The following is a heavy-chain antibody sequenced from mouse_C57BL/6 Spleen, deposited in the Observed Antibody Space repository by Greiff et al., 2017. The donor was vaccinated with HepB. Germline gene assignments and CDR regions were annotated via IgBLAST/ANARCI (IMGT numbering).Heavy chain of an antibody. CDR2: ISNLAYSI. V-gene: IGHV5-15*01. CDR3: ARQTGSYAMDD. J-gene: IGHJ4*01. Sequence: EVKLMESGGGLVQPGGSLKLSCAASGFTFSDYGMAWVRQAPRKGPEWVAFISNLAYSIYYADTVTGRFTISRENAKNTLYLEMSSLRSEDTAMYYCARQTGSYAMDDWGQGTSVTVSS. D-gene: IGHD4-1*01. CDR1: GFTFSDYG.